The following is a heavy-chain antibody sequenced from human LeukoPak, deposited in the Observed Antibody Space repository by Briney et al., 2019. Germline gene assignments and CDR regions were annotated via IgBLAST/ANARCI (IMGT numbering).Heavy chain of an antibody. CDR2: ISAYNGNT. D-gene: IGHD3-16*01. J-gene: IGHJ4*02. V-gene: IGHV1-18*01. CDR1: GYTFTSYG. Sequence: ASVKVSCKASGYTFTSYGISWVRQAPGQGLEWMGWISAYNGNTNYAQKLQGRVTMTTDTSTSTAYMELRSLRSDDTAVYYCARDPLPFWGMVTAFDYWGQGTLVTVSS. CDR3: ARDPLPFWGMVTAFDY.